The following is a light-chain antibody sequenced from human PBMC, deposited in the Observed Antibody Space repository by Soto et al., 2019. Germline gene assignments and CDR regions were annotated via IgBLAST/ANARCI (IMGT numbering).Light chain of an antibody. Sequence: EIVMTQSPPSLTVTPGEPASISCRSSQRLLHSNGNTFLDWYLQKPGQSPQLLIYLGSNRASGVPDRVSASEAGTDFTLKISRVEAEDVEVYYCMQALQTPYTFGQGTKLEIK. CDR3: MQALQTPYT. V-gene: IGKV2-28*01. CDR2: LGS. CDR1: QRLLHSNGNTF. J-gene: IGKJ2*01.